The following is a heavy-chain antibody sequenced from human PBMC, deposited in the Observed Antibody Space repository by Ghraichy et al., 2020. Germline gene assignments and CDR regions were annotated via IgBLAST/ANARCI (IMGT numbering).Heavy chain of an antibody. CDR1: GFTFTSSA. Sequence: SVKVSCKASGFTFTSSAVQWVRQARGQRLEWIGWIVVGSGNTNYAQKFQERVTITRDMSTSTAYMELSSLRSEDTAVYYCAADIPYYDYVWGSYKSGRYYYMDVWGKGTTVTVSS. V-gene: IGHV1-58*01. J-gene: IGHJ6*03. CDR3: AADIPYYDYVWGSYKSGRYYYMDV. D-gene: IGHD3-16*01. CDR2: IVVGSGNT.